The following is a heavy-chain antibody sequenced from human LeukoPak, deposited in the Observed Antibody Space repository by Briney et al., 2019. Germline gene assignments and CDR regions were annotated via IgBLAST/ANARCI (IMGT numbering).Heavy chain of an antibody. V-gene: IGHV1-8*01. CDR2: MNPNSGNT. J-gene: IGHJ6*03. CDR3: ARSREILGGYYYYYYMDV. Sequence: GASVKVSCKASGYTFTSYDINWVRQATGQGLEWMGWMNPNSGNTGYAQRFQGRVTMTRNTSISTAYMELSSLRSEDTAVYYCARSREILGGYYYYYYMDVWGKGTTVTVSS. D-gene: IGHD3-16*01. CDR1: GYTFTSYD.